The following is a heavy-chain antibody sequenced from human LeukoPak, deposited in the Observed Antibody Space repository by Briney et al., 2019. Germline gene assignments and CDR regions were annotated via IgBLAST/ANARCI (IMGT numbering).Heavy chain of an antibody. CDR2: IYHSGST. CDR1: GYSISSGYY. CDR3: ARIPLATHFDY. V-gene: IGHV4-38-2*02. Sequence: SETLSLTCTVSGYSISSGYYWGWIRQPPGKGLEWIGSIYHSGSTYYNPSLKSRVTISVDTSKNQFSLKLSSVTAADTAVYYCARIPLATHFDYWGQGTLVTVSS. J-gene: IGHJ4*02.